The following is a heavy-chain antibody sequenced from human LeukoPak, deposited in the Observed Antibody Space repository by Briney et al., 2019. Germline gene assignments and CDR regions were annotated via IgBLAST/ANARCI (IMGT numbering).Heavy chain of an antibody. V-gene: IGHV5-51*01. CDR3: ASRDYYDRIGYYSVGNSAFYI. CDR2: IYPGDSDT. CDR1: GYSFTSYW. Sequence: GESLKISCKGSGYSFTSYWIGWVRQMPGKGLEWMGIIYPGDSDTRYSPSFQGQVTISADKSISTAYLQCRSLKASETAMKYCASRDYYDRIGYYSVGNSAFYICGARGLGTVSS. J-gene: IGHJ3*02. D-gene: IGHD3-22*01.